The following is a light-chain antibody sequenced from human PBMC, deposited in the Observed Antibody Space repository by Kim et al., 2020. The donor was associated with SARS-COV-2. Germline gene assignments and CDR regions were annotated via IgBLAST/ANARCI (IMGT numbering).Light chain of an antibody. J-gene: IGKJ5*01. V-gene: IGKV1-39*01. CDR1: QSINSY. CDR2: AAS. CDR3: QQSYSTPIT. Sequence: DIQMTQSPSSLSASVGDRVTITCRASQSINSYLNWYQQKPGKAPKLLIYAASSLQSGVPSRFSGSGSGTNFTLTISNLQPEDFATYYCQQSYSTPITFGQGTRLEIK.